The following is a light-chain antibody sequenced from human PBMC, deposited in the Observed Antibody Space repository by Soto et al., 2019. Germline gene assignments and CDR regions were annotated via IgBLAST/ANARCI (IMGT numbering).Light chain of an antibody. CDR2: GAS. Sequence: EIVMTQSPATLSVSPGERATVSCRASQFVGSNLAWYQQKPGQAPRLLIYGASTRATGIPARFSGSGSGTEFTLTISSLQSEDFALYYCQQYNNWSPLAFGGGTKVEIK. CDR3: QQYNNWSPLA. J-gene: IGKJ4*01. CDR1: QFVGSN. V-gene: IGKV3-15*01.